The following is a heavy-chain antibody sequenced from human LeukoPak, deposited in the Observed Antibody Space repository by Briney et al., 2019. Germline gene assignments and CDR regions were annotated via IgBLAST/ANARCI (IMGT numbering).Heavy chain of an antibody. Sequence: SETLSLTCTVSGGSISGYSWNWIRQPPGKGLEWIGYIYYSGSTNYNPSLKSRVTISVDTSKNQFSLKLNSVTAADTAVYNCARGSGAFDDWGQGTLVTVSP. CDR2: IYYSGST. J-gene: IGHJ4*02. CDR3: ARGSGAFDD. V-gene: IGHV4-59*01. CDR1: GGSISGYS.